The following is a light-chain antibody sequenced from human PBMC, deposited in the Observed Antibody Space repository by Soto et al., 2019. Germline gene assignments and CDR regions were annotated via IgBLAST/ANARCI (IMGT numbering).Light chain of an antibody. CDR2: AAS. CDR1: QDISNH. V-gene: IGKV1-33*01. Sequence: DIQMTQSPSSLSASVGDRVTITCQASQDISNHLNWYQHKPGEAPKLLINAASNLETGVPTRFNGRGSGTHFTFTINTLQPEDIARYYCQHYGSLPYIFGQGTTLEIK. CDR3: QHYGSLPYI. J-gene: IGKJ2*01.